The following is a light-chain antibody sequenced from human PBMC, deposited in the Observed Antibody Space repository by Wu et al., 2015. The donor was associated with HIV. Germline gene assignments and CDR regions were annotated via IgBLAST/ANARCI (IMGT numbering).Light chain of an antibody. J-gene: IGKJ1*01. CDR2: GAS. V-gene: IGKV3-20*01. CDR3: QQYGSSRTWT. CDR1: QRVNNDY. Sequence: ENVLTQSPGTLSLSPGQRATLSCRASQRVNNDYFAWFQQKPGQAPRLLIYGASSRATGIPDRFSGSGSGTDFTLTISRLEPEDFAVYYCQQYGSSRTWTFGQGTKVEIK.